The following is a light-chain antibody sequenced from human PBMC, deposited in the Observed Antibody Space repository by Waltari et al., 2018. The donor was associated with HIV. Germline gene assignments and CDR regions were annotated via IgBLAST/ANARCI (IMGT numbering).Light chain of an antibody. CDR3: QQYGRSPIT. Sequence: EIVLTQSPDTLSVSPGQSATLSCRASQSISASQLAWYQQKPGQAPRLVIYGASTRATDIPDRFSGIGSGTDFALTISRLEPEDSAVFYCQQYGRSPITFGLGTRLEMK. CDR2: GAS. CDR1: QSISASQ. V-gene: IGKV3-20*01. J-gene: IGKJ5*01.